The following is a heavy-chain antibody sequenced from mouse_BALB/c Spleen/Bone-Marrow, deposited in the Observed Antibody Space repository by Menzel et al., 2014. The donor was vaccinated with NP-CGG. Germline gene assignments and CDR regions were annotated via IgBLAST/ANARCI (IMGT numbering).Heavy chain of an antibody. J-gene: IGHJ3*01. D-gene: IGHD2-1*01. CDR2: IDPYNGGT. CDR3: ASYGNYGWFAY. Sequence: EVQLQQSGPELVKPGASVKVSCKASGYAFTSYNMYWVKQSHGKSLEWIGYIDPYNGGTNYYQKFKGKATLTVDKSSSTAYMHLNSLTSEDSAVYYCASYGNYGWFAYWGQGTPVTVSA. CDR1: GYAFTSYN. V-gene: IGHV1S135*01.